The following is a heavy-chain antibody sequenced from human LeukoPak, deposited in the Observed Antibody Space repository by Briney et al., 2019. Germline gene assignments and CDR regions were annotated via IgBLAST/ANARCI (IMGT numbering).Heavy chain of an antibody. CDR2: IYYSGST. J-gene: IGHJ5*02. D-gene: IGHD2-2*02. CDR3: ARVNYVAVPAAIPWFDP. CDR1: GGSISSYY. Sequence: SETLSLTCTVSGGSISSYYWSWIRQPPGKGLEWIGYIYYSGSTNYNPSLKSRVTISVDTSKNQFSLKLSSVTAADTAVYYCARVNYVAVPAAIPWFDPWGQGTLVTVSS. V-gene: IGHV4-59*01.